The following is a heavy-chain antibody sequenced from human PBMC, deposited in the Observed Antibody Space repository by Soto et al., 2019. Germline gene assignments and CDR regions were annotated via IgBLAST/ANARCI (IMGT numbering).Heavy chain of an antibody. J-gene: IGHJ4*01. D-gene: IGHD1-26*01. CDR3: ARGEQYRGRFFDY. CDR2: TYYRSNLYY. Sequence: SAIPGGSVRSECTGLSRVRQTPARGLGWLGRTYYRSNLYYEYAVSVSGRITTNPDTSKNQYPLQPNSVAPEDTAGYFCARGEQYRGRFFDYWGQGTLVTVSS. CDR1: GGSVRSECTG. V-gene: IGHV6-1*01.